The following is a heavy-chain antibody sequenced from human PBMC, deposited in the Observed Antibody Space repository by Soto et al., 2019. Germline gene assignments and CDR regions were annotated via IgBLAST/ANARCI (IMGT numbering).Heavy chain of an antibody. V-gene: IGHV2-26*01. J-gene: IGHJ5*02. CDR3: ARRHLAVAVSPWFDP. CDR1: GLSITDSEMG. D-gene: IGHD6-19*01. CDR2: IDSSGEK. Sequence: QVTLKESGPVLMKPTETLTLRCTVSGLSITDSEMGVSWIRQPPGQPLEWLAHIDSSGEKSYRTFLKSRLAISKDTSKSHIVLTITSMDPADTATYYCARRHLAVAVSPWFDPWGQGIPVTVSS.